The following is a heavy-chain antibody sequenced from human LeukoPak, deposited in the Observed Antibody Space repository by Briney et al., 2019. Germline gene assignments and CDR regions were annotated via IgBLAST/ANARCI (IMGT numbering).Heavy chain of an antibody. J-gene: IGHJ4*02. Sequence: PGGSLRLSCAASGFTFSSYWMSWVRQAPGKGLGWVANRKQDGSEKYYVDSVKGRFTISTDNAKNSLYLQMNRLSAEDTAVYYCARDMTGYGSGSYYKRVYFDYWGQGTLVTVSS. CDR1: GFTFSSYW. CDR3: ARDMTGYGSGSYYKRVYFDY. V-gene: IGHV3-7*01. CDR2: RKQDGSEK. D-gene: IGHD3-10*01.